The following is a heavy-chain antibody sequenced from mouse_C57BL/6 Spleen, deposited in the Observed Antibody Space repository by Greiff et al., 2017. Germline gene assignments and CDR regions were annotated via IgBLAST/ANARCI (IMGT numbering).Heavy chain of an antibody. J-gene: IGHJ2*01. D-gene: IGHD2-4*01. Sequence: VQLQQSGPELVKPGASVKMSCKASGYTFTDYNMHWVKQSHGKSLEWIGYINPNDGGTSYNQKFKGKATLTVNKSSSTAYMELHSLTSEDSAVYYCAREMGYDYNYFDYWGQGTTLTVSS. CDR3: AREMGYDYNYFDY. CDR1: GYTFTDYN. CDR2: INPNDGGT. V-gene: IGHV1-22*01.